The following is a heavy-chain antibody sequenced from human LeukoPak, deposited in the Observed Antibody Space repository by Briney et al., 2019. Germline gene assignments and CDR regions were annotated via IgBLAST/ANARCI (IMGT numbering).Heavy chain of an antibody. CDR2: ISSSSSYT. CDR3: ARDRRFELRGVFDY. V-gene: IGHV3-11*06. CDR1: GFTFSDYY. Sequence: GGSLRLSRAASGFTFSDYYMSWIRQAPGKGLEWVSYISSSSSYTNYADSVKGRFTISRDNAKNSLYLQMNSLRAEDTAVYYCARDRRFELRGVFDYWGQGTLVTVSS. J-gene: IGHJ4*02. D-gene: IGHD4-23*01.